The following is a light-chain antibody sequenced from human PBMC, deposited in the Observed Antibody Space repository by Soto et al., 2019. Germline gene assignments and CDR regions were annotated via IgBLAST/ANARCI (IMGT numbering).Light chain of an antibody. Sequence: QSALTQSASVSGSPGQSITISCTGTSSDVGGYDYVAWYQRHPGKAPKLMIYDVFNRPSGVSHRFSGSKSGNTASLTISGLQAEDEADYYCSSYTSSRTLVFGGGTKLTVL. V-gene: IGLV2-14*03. CDR2: DVF. CDR3: SSYTSSRTLV. CDR1: SSDVGGYDY. J-gene: IGLJ3*02.